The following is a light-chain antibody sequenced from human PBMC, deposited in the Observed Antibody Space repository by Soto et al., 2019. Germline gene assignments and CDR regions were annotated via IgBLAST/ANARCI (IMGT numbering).Light chain of an antibody. CDR3: QQYNNWPQT. Sequence: DTMMTQSPDTLSVSLGERATLSCRASQSLRSSLAWYQQKPGQAPRLLIYDASTRATGIPARFSGSGSGTDFTLTISGLQSEDFAVYYCQQYNNWPQTFGQGTKVDIK. J-gene: IGKJ1*01. V-gene: IGKV3-15*01. CDR2: DAS. CDR1: QSLRSS.